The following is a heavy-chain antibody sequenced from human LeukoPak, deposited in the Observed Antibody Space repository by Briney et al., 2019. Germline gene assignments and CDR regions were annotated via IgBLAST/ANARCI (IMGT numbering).Heavy chain of an antibody. D-gene: IGHD3-9*01. CDR1: GFTFSSYA. J-gene: IGHJ4*02. V-gene: IGHV3-23*01. CDR3: AKALLRYFDWDFDY. CDR2: ISGSGGST. Sequence: GGSLRLSCAASGFTFSSYAMNWVRQAPGKGLEWVAGISGSGGSTYYADSVKGRFTISRDDSKNTLYVQMNSLRAEDTAVYYCAKALLRYFDWDFDYWGQGTLVTVSS.